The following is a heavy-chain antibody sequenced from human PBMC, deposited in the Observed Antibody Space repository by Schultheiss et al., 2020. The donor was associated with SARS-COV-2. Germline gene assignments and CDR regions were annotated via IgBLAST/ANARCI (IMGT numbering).Heavy chain of an antibody. CDR1: GFTFSRYS. J-gene: IGHJ4*02. CDR3: ARDSSTWEPYDY. V-gene: IGHV3-21*01. Sequence: GGSLRLSCAASGFTFSRYSMNWVRQAPGKGLELVSSISSSSSFIYYADSVKGRFTISRDNAKNSLFLQMNSLRAEDTAVYYCARDSSTWEPYDYWGQGTLVTVSS. D-gene: IGHD1-26*01. CDR2: ISSSSSFI.